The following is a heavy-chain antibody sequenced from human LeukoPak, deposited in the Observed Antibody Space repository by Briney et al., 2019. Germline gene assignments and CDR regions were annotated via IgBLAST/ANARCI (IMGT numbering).Heavy chain of an antibody. V-gene: IGHV1-2*02. CDR1: GGTFSSYA. Sequence: ASVKVSCKASGGTFSSYAISWVRQAPGQGLEWMGWINPNSGGTNYAQKFQGRVTMTRDTSISTAYMELSRLRSDDTAVYYCARGLVVVTAIRFDYWGQGTLVTVSS. J-gene: IGHJ4*02. CDR3: ARGLVVVTAIRFDY. CDR2: INPNSGGT. D-gene: IGHD2-21*02.